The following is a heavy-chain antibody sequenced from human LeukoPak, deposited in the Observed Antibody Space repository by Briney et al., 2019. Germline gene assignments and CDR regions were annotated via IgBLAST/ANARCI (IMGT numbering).Heavy chain of an antibody. CDR3: AREDSSGSGAFDI. D-gene: IGHD6-19*01. Sequence: SETLSLTCAVYGGSFSGYYWSWIRQPPGKGPEWIGEINHSGSTNYNPSLKSRVTISVDTSKNQFSLKLSSVTAADTAVYYCAREDSSGSGAFDIWGQGTMVTVSS. CDR2: INHSGST. V-gene: IGHV4-34*01. J-gene: IGHJ3*02. CDR1: GGSFSGYY.